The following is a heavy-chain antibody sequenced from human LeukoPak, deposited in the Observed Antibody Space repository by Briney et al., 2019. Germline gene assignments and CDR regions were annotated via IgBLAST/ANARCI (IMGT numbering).Heavy chain of an antibody. Sequence: SETLSLTCTVSGGSISSGGYYWSWIRQHPGKGLEWIGYIYYSGSTYYNPSLKSRVTISVDTSKNQFSLKLSSVTAADTAVYYCARDGRGHCSGGSCLGFDYWGQGTLVTVSS. CDR2: IYYSGST. CDR3: ARDGRGHCSGGSCLGFDY. CDR1: GGSISSGGYY. J-gene: IGHJ4*02. D-gene: IGHD2-15*01. V-gene: IGHV4-31*03.